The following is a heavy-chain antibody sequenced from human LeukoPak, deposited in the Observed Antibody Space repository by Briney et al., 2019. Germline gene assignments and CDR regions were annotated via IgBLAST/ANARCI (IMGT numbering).Heavy chain of an antibody. CDR1: GGTFSSYA. Sequence: SVKVSCKASGGTFSSYAISWVRQAPGQGLEGMGGIIPIFGTANYAQKFQGRVTITADKSTSTAYMELSSLRSEDTAVYYCARCGSGSYYEYYYYYMDVWGKGTTVTVSS. J-gene: IGHJ6*03. CDR2: IIPIFGTA. D-gene: IGHD3-10*01. CDR3: ARCGSGSYYEYYYYYMDV. V-gene: IGHV1-69*06.